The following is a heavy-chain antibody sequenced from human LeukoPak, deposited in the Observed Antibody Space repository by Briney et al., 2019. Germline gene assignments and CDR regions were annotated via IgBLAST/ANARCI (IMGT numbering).Heavy chain of an antibody. Sequence: SETLSLTCSVSGGSISRYYWSWIRQPPGKGLEWIGYISYSGSTNYNPSLKSRVAISVDTSRNQFSLKLSSLTAADTAVYYCARHERSGGYDYDNWFDPWGQGTLVTVSS. J-gene: IGHJ5*02. CDR1: GGSISRYY. CDR2: ISYSGST. V-gene: IGHV4-59*08. D-gene: IGHD5-12*01. CDR3: ARHERSGGYDYDNWFDP.